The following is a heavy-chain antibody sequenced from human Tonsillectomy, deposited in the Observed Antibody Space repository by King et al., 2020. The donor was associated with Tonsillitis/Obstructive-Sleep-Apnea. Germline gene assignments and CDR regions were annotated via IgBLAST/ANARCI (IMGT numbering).Heavy chain of an antibody. CDR1: GFTFSSYA. D-gene: IGHD6-25*01. J-gene: IGHJ3*02. CDR3: ATRLGDLSDAFDI. CDR2: ISSNGGST. Sequence: EVQLVESGGGLVQPGGSLRLSCAASGFTFSSYAMHWVRQAPGKGLEYVSAISSNGGSTYYANSVKGRFTISRDNSKNTLYLQMGSLRAEDMAVYYCATRLGDLSDAFDIRGQGTMVTVSS. V-gene: IGHV3-64*01.